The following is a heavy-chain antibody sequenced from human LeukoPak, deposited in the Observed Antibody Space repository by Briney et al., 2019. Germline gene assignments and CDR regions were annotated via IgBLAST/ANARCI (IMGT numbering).Heavy chain of an antibody. CDR3: ARSLLSAGSGSYGLDP. J-gene: IGHJ5*02. D-gene: IGHD3-10*01. V-gene: IGHV4-59*08. Sequence: SETLSLTCTVSGGSISSYYWSWIRQPPGKGLEWIGHIYYSGSTHHNPSLKSRVTISVDTSKNQFSLKLSSVTATDTAVYYCARSLLSAGSGSYGLDPWGQGTLVTVSS. CDR1: GGSISSYY. CDR2: IYYSGST.